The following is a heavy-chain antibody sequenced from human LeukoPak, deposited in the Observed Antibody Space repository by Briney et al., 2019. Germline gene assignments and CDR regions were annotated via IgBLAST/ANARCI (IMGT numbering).Heavy chain of an antibody. V-gene: IGHV3-23*01. Sequence: GGSLRLSCAASGFTFSSYAMSWVRQAPGKGLEWVSAISGSGGSTYYADSVKGRFTISRDNSKNTLYLQMNSLRAEDTAVYYCAKETMVRGVPHYYYGMDVWGQGATVTVSS. D-gene: IGHD3-10*01. J-gene: IGHJ6*02. CDR1: GFTFSSYA. CDR2: ISGSGGST. CDR3: AKETMVRGVPHYYYGMDV.